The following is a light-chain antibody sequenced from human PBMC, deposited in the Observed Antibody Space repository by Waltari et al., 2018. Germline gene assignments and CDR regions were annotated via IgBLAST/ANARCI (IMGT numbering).Light chain of an antibody. CDR1: QSVNNW. CDR2: PAS. Sequence: DIQMTQSPSTLSASVGDTVTITCRASQSVNNWLAWYQQKPGRAPKLLVSPASTLATGVPSRFGGSGSGTEFTLTISSLQPDDVATYYCQQYENYPLTFGPGSKLELK. J-gene: IGKJ2*01. V-gene: IGKV1-5*03. CDR3: QQYENYPLT.